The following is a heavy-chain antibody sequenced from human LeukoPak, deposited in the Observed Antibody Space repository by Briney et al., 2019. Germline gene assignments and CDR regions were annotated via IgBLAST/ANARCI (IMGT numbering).Heavy chain of an antibody. CDR2: IWYDGSNK. Sequence: GGSLRLSCAASGFTFSSYGMHWVRQAPVKGLEWVAVIWYDGSNKYYADSVKGRFTISRDNSKNTLYLQMNSLRAGDTAVYYCARVGGDISFDYWGQGTLVTVSS. D-gene: IGHD3-9*01. CDR3: ARVGGDISFDY. V-gene: IGHV3-33*01. CDR1: GFTFSSYG. J-gene: IGHJ4*02.